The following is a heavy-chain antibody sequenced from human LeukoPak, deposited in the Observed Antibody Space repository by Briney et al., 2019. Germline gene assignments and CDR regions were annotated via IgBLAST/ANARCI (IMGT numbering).Heavy chain of an antibody. CDR2: ISSSSSYI. CDR3: AKDRSIAVMYYFDY. J-gene: IGHJ4*02. V-gene: IGHV3-21*01. CDR1: GFTFSSYS. D-gene: IGHD6-19*01. Sequence: NPGGSLRLSCAASGFTFSSYSMNWVRQAPGKGLEWVSSISSSSSYIYYADLVKGRFTISRDNAKNSLYLQMNSLRAEDTAVYYCAKDRSIAVMYYFDYWGQGTLVTVSS.